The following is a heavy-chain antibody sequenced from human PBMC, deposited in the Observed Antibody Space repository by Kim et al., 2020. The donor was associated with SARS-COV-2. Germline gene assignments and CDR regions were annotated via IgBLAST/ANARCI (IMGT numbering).Heavy chain of an antibody. D-gene: IGHD3-10*01. Sequence: GGSLRLSCAASGFTFSSYSMNWVRQAPGKGLEWVSSISSSSSYIYYADSVKGRFTISRDNAKNSLYLQMNSLRAEDTAVYYCARSEEVLWFGELYPLDYWGQGTLVTVSS. J-gene: IGHJ4*02. V-gene: IGHV3-21*01. CDR1: GFTFSSYS. CDR2: ISSSSSYI. CDR3: ARSEEVLWFGELYPLDY.